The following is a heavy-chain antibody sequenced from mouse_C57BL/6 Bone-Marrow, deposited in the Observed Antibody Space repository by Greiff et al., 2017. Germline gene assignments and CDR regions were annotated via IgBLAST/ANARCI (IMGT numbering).Heavy chain of an antibody. CDR1: GFSLTSYG. D-gene: IGHD1-1*01. J-gene: IGHJ4*01. CDR3: ARNGAYYYGSSYYYAMDY. V-gene: IGHV2-2*01. CDR2: IWSGGST. Sequence: QVQLQQSGPGLVQPSQSLSITCTVSGFSLTSYGVHWVRQSPGKGLEWLGVIWSGGSTDYNAAFISRLSISKDNCKSQVFFKMNSLQADDTAIYYCARNGAYYYGSSYYYAMDYWGQGTSVTVSS.